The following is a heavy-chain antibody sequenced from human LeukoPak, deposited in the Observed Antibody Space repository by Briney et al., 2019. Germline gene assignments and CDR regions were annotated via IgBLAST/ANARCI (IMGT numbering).Heavy chain of an antibody. V-gene: IGHV3-30*04. CDR1: GFIFSNYA. D-gene: IGHD2-2*01. CDR2: ISYDGSHK. Sequence: PGRSLRLSCAASGFIFSNYAMHWVRQAPGKGLEWVTVISYDGSHKYYADSVKGRFTISRDNSKNTLYLQMNSLRAEDTAVYYCAKEGGIYCSSTSCSENWFDPWGQGTLVTVSS. CDR3: AKEGGIYCSSTSCSENWFDP. J-gene: IGHJ5*02.